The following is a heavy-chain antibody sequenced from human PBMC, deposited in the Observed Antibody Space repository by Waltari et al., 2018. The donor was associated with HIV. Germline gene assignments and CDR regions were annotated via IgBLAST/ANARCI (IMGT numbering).Heavy chain of an antibody. J-gene: IGHJ5*02. D-gene: IGHD2-2*01. V-gene: IGHV1-69*04. CDR1: GGTFSSYA. Sequence: QVQLVQSGAEVKKPGSSVKVSCKASGGTFSSYAISWVRQAPGQGLEWMGRISPILGIANYAQKFQGRVTITAEKSTSTAYMELSSLRSEDTAVYYCARDGWGYCSSTSCYGPWFDPWGQGTLVTVSS. CDR2: ISPILGIA. CDR3: ARDGWGYCSSTSCYGPWFDP.